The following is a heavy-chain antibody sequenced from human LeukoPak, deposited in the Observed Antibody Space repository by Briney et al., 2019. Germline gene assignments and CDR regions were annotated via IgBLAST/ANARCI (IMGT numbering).Heavy chain of an antibody. V-gene: IGHV1-24*01. D-gene: IGHD3/OR15-3a*01. CDR1: GYTFTSYY. CDR2: FDPEDGET. CDR3: ATRGGYFQTGYYSVGYYYGMDV. J-gene: IGHJ6*02. Sequence: ASVKVSCKASGYTFTSYYMHWVRQAPGKGLEWMGGFDPEDGETIYAQKFQGRVTMTEDTSTDTAYMELSSLRSEDTAVYYCATRGGYFQTGYYSVGYYYGMDVWGQGTTVTVSS.